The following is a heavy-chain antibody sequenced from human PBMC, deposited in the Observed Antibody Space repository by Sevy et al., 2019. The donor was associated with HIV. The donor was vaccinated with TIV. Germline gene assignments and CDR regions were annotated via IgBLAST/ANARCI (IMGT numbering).Heavy chain of an antibody. J-gene: IGHJ6*02. Sequence: GGSLRLSCAASGFTFDDYTMHWVRQAPGKGLEWVSLISWDGGSTYYADSVKDRFTISRDNSKNSLYLQMNSLRTEDTALYYCAKDILPASREDYYYYGMDVWGQGTTVTVSS. CDR3: AKDILPASREDYYYYGMDV. CDR1: GFTFDDYT. CDR2: ISWDGGST. V-gene: IGHV3-43*01.